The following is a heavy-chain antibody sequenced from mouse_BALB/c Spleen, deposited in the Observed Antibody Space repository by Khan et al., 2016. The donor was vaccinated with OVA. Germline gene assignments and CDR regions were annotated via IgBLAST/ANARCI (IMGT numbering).Heavy chain of an antibody. CDR1: GYTFTNYG. CDR3: TSGGYWYFDA. V-gene: IGHV9-3-1*01. J-gene: IGHJ1*01. D-gene: IGHD1-1*02. Sequence: LVESGPELKKPGETVKISCKASGYTFTNYGMNWVKQAPGKGLKWMGWINTYTGEPTYADDFKGRFAFSLESSASTAYLQINNLKNEDTATYFCTSGGYWYFDAWGAGTTVTVSS. CDR2: INTYTGEP.